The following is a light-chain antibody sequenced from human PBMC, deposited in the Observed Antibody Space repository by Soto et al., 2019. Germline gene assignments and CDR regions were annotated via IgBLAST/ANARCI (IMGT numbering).Light chain of an antibody. J-gene: IGLJ1*01. CDR2: EVN. CDR3: FSFTTTRTQV. V-gene: IGLV2-14*01. Sequence: QSVLTQPASLSGSPGQSITISCTGTSSDIGAHDYVSWFQQHPGKAPKLMISEVNNRPSGVSNRFSGSKSGNTAYLTISWLQVEDEAEYFCFSFTTTRTQVFGTGTKVTV. CDR1: SSDIGAHDY.